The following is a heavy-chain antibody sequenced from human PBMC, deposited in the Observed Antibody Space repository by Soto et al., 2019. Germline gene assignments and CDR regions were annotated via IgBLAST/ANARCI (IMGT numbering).Heavy chain of an antibody. CDR2: IKSKTDGGTT. Sequence: GGSLRLSCAASGFTFSNAWMSWVRQAPGKGLEWVGRIKSKTDGGTTDYAAPVKGRFTISRDDSKNTLYLQMNSLKTEDTAVYYCTVDYGSGHVDYWGQGTLVTVSS. D-gene: IGHD3-10*01. V-gene: IGHV3-15*01. J-gene: IGHJ4*02. CDR1: GFTFSNAW. CDR3: TVDYGSGHVDY.